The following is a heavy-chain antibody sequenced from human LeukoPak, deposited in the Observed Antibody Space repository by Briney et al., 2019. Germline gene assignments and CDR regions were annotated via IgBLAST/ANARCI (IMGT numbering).Heavy chain of an antibody. CDR1: GHIFTTPY. D-gene: IGHD5-24*01. Sequence: ASVNVSCTTSGHIFTTPYIHWMRKAPGQRLEWLGPVNTDNTKSEYSQKFQGRVIITRDTSASTAYMEMSGLRSEDTAMYYCAMSVEMAAIPSFDYWGQGTLVTVSS. CDR2: VNTDNTKS. CDR3: AMSVEMAAIPSFDY. J-gene: IGHJ4*02. V-gene: IGHV1-3*04.